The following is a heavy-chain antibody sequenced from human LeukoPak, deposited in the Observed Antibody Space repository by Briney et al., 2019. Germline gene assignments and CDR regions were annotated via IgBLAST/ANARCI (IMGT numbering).Heavy chain of an antibody. V-gene: IGHV1-2*02. CDR1: GYTFTGYY. D-gene: IGHD4-17*01. J-gene: IGHJ4*02. Sequence: ASVKVSCKASGYTFTGYYMHWVRQAPGQGLEWMGWIDPNSGGTNYAQKFQGRVTMTRDTSISTAYMELSRLRSDDTAVYYCARPDGDYSPYYFDYWGQGTLVTVSS. CDR3: ARPDGDYSPYYFDY. CDR2: IDPNSGGT.